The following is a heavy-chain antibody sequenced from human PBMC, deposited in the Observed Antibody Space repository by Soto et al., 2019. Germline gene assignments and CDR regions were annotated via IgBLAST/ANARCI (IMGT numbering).Heavy chain of an antibody. D-gene: IGHD2-15*01. CDR3: TVLKKGYCVLSTCDSLRFDP. CDR2: IKSESDGGTT. CDR1: RSTFINAW. Sequence: EVQLVESGGGLVTPGGSLRLSCAASRSTFINAWMAWVRQAPGKGLEWVAQIKSESDGGTTDYAAHVKGRFTISRDASKDTLFLQMNSLNTEDTGVYYCTVLKKGYCVLSTCDSLRFDPWGQGTLVTVSS. V-gene: IGHV3-15*01. J-gene: IGHJ5*02.